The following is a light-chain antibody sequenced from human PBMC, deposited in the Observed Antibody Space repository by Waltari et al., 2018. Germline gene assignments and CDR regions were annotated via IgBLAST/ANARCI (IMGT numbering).Light chain of an antibody. CDR3: AAWDDSLSGKV. V-gene: IGLV1-44*01. CDR1: SSNIGSNL. J-gene: IGLJ3*02. CDR2: SNN. Sequence: QTVLTQPPSASGTPGQRVTITCSGSSSNIGSNLVNWYQQLPGTAPKLLVYSNNQRPSGVPDRFSGSKSGTSASLAISGLQSEDEADYYCAAWDDSLSGKVFGGGTKLTVL.